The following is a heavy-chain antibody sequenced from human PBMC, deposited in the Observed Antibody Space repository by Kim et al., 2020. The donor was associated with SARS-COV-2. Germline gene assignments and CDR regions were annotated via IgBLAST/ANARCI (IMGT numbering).Heavy chain of an antibody. D-gene: IGHD3-3*01. CDR2: ISSSSSYI. Sequence: GGSLRLSCAASGFTFSSYSMNWVRQAPGKGLEWVSSISSSSSYIYYADSVKGRFTISRDNAKNSLYLQMNSLRAEDTAVYYCARYYDFWSGYYISYYYYYGMDVWRQGTTVTVSS. J-gene: IGHJ6*02. CDR3: ARYYDFWSGYYISYYYYYGMDV. V-gene: IGHV3-21*01. CDR1: GFTFSSYS.